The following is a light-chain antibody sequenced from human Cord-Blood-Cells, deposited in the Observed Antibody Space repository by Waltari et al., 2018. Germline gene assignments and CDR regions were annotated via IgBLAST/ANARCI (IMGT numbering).Light chain of an antibody. Sequence: QSALTQPASVSGSPGQSITISCTGTSSDVGSYNLVSWYPQHPGKAPKLTLYEGRKRPSGVSNRFSGSKSGNTASLTISGLQAEDEADYYCCSYAGSSTYVFGTGTKVTVL. J-gene: IGLJ1*01. V-gene: IGLV2-23*01. CDR3: CSYAGSSTYV. CDR2: EGR. CDR1: SSDVGSYNL.